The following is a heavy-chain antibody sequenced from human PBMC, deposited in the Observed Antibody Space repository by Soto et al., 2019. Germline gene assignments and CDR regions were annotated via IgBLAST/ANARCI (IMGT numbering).Heavy chain of an antibody. CDR2: IYYSGST. CDR1: GAPTSGYY. J-gene: IGHJ4*02. D-gene: IGHD3-10*01. V-gene: IGHV4-59*01. CDR3: TRANYGSHSYYNFVDS. Sequence: SATLSLTCTVPGAPTSGYYWSWIRQPPGKGLEWIGYIYYSGSTNYNPSLKSRATISVDTSKNQFSLKLTSVTAADTAVYYCTRANYGSHSYYNFVDSWGQGNLVTVSS.